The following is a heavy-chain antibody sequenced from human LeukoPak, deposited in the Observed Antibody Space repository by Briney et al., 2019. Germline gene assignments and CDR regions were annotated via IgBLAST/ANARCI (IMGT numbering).Heavy chain of an antibody. CDR1: GFTFSSYG. V-gene: IGHV3-30*04. Sequence: GSLRLSCAASGFTFSSYGMHWVRQAPGKGLEWVAVISYDGSNKYYADSVKGRFTISRDNSKNTLYLQMNSLRAEDTAVYYCARETVVAKRPNGFDYWGQGTLVTVSS. J-gene: IGHJ4*02. D-gene: IGHD3-22*01. CDR3: ARETVVAKRPNGFDY. CDR2: ISYDGSNK.